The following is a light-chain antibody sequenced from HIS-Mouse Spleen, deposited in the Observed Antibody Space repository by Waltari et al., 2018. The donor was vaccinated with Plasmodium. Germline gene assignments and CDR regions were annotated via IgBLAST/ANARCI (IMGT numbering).Light chain of an antibody. CDR1: SRDVGGYNY. CDR2: DVS. V-gene: IGLV2-11*02. J-gene: IGLJ1*01. CDR3: CSYAGSYTYV. Sequence: QSALPQPRSVSGSPGQSVTIPCPGTSRDVGGYNYVSWYQQPPGKAPKLMIYDVSKRPSGVPDRFSGSKSGNTASLTISGLQAEDEADYYCCSYAGSYTYVFGTGTKVTVL.